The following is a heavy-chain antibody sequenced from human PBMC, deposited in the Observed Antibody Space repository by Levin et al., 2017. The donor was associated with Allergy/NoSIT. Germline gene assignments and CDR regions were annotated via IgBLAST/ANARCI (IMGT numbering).Heavy chain of an antibody. CDR2: FSPSAGGT. V-gene: IGHV3-23*01. CDR3: AKGGNNYGSILGAFDI. J-gene: IGHJ3*02. Sequence: PGGSLRLSCAASGFTFSAYAVSWVRQAPGKGLEWVAGFSPSAGGTYFADSVKGRFTISRDNPKNTLYLQMSSLTAEDTAVYYCAKGGNNYGSILGAFDIWGLGTMVTVSS. CDR1: GFTFSAYA. D-gene: IGHD3-10*01.